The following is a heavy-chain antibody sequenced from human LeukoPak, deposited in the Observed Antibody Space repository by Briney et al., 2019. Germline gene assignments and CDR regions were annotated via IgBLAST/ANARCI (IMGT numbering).Heavy chain of an antibody. CDR2: ISHSGST. J-gene: IGHJ4*02. Sequence: RPSETLSLTCAVYGGSFSGYYWSWIRQPPGKGLEWIGEISHSGSTNYNPSLKSRVPISVDTSKNQFSLKLSSVTAADTAVYYCARVGEYLDRGLDYWGQGTLVTVSS. V-gene: IGHV4-34*01. CDR1: GGSFSGYY. D-gene: IGHD1-26*01. CDR3: ARVGEYLDRGLDY.